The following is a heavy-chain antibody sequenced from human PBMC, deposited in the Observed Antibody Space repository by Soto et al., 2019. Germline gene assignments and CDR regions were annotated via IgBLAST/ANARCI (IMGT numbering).Heavy chain of an antibody. CDR2: LGAARDP. V-gene: IGHV3-13*05. CDR3: ARAYLGRLPRRADYYYAMDV. D-gene: IGHD1-26*01. CDR1: GFSFRDYD. J-gene: IGHJ6*02. Sequence: EVQLVESGGGSVQPGESLRLSCAASGFSFRDYDMHWVRQRKGKGLEWVSALGAARDPYYVGSVKGRFSVSRDNAHNSLFLQMNNLRVDDTAVYFCARAYLGRLPRRADYYYAMDVWGRGTTVTVSS.